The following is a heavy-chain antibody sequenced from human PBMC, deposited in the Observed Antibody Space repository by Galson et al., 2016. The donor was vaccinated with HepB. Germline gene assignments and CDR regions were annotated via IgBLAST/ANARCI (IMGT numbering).Heavy chain of an antibody. CDR3: AHRTVTAVTSPFNY. CDR1: GFSLSTSGVG. CDR2: IYWDDDK. Sequence: PALVKPTQTLTLTCTFSGFSLSTSGVGVGWIRQPPGKALEWLALIYWDDDKSYSPSLKSRLTITKDTSTNQVVLTVTDMDPVDTATYYCAHRTVTAVTSPFNYWGQGALVTVSS. V-gene: IGHV2-5*02. D-gene: IGHD4-17*01. J-gene: IGHJ4*02.